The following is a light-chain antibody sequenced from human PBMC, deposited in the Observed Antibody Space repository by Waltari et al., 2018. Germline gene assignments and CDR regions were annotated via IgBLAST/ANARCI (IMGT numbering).Light chain of an antibody. V-gene: IGLV2-14*01. CDR3: CSFTRNRSYV. J-gene: IGLJ1*01. Sequence: QSALTQPASVSGSPGQSITFSCIGSKDDVGAFNYVSWYQHISGEAPKLIIYDVTKRPSGISLRFSASKSNTTASLTISGLQTEDEADYYCCSFTRNRSYVFGSGTQVIVL. CDR1: KDDVGAFNY. CDR2: DVT.